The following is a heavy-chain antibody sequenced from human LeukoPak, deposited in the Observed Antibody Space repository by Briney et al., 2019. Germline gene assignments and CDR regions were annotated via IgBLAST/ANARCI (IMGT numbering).Heavy chain of an antibody. CDR1: GFTFSRSW. CDR3: TGARFDP. Sequence: GGSLRLSCAASGFTFSRSWMSWVRQAPGKGLEWVANIKQDGSEKYYVDSVKGRFTISRDNAKNSLYLQMNSLRAEDTAVYYCTGARFDPWGQGTLVTVSS. V-gene: IGHV3-7*04. J-gene: IGHJ5*02. CDR2: IKQDGSEK. D-gene: IGHD6-6*01.